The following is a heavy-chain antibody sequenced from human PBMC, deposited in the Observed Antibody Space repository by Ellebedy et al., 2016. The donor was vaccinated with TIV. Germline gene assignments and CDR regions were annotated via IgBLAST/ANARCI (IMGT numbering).Heavy chain of an antibody. Sequence: GESLKISCAASGFTFSSYSMNWVRQAPGKGLEWVSFISFSSSPIYYVDSVKGRFTISRDNAKNSLYLQMNSLRDEDTAVYYCSRGYDRSGPSFDYWGQGTLVTVSS. CDR1: GFTFSSYS. CDR3: SRGYDRSGPSFDY. V-gene: IGHV3-48*02. D-gene: IGHD3-22*01. J-gene: IGHJ4*02. CDR2: ISFSSSPI.